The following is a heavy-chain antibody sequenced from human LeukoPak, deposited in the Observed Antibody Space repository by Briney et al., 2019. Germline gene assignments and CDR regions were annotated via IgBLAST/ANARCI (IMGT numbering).Heavy chain of an antibody. CDR3: ARSPRWLQAPFGY. D-gene: IGHD5-24*01. CDR1: GYTFTSYD. V-gene: IGHV1-8*01. CDR2: MNPNSGNT. Sequence: ASVKVSCKASGYTFTSYDINWVRQATGQGLEWMGWMNPNSGNTGYAQKFQGRVTMTRNTSISTAYMELSSLRSEDTAVYYCARSPRWLQAPFGYWGQGTLVTVSS. J-gene: IGHJ4*02.